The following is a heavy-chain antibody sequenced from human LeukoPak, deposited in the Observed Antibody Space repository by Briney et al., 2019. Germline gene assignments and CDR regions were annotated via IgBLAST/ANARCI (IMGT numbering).Heavy chain of an antibody. CDR1: GYTFTSYY. V-gene: IGHV1-46*01. CDR3: ARDTPYYYDSSGLDY. J-gene: IGHJ4*02. D-gene: IGHD3-22*01. Sequence: ASVNVSCKASGYTFTSYYMHWVRQAPGQGLEWMGIINPSGGSTSYAQKFQGRVTMTRDTSTSTVYMELSSLRSEDTAVYYCARDTPYYYDSSGLDYWGQGTLVTVSS. CDR2: INPSGGST.